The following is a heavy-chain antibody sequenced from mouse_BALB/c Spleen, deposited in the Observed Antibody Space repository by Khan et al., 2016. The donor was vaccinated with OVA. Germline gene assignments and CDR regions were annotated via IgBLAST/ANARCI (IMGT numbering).Heavy chain of an antibody. Sequence: EVELVESGGGLVKPGGSLKFSCAASGFTFSNYAMSWVRQTPEKRLEWVATISSAGSFLYYPDIVKGRFTISRDNAKNTLYLQMSSLRSEDTAMYYCARTPGYYGSNYFDYWGHGTTLTVSS. D-gene: IGHD1-1*01. V-gene: IGHV5-9-3*01. CDR3: ARTPGYYGSNYFDY. CDR1: GFTFSNYA. CDR2: ISSAGSFL. J-gene: IGHJ2*01.